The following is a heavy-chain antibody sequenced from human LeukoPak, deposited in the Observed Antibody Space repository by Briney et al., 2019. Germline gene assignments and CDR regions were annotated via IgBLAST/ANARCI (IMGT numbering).Heavy chain of an antibody. V-gene: IGHV3-30*02. CDR1: GFTFSSYG. D-gene: IGHD6-13*01. CDR3: TSQAGYSSSWET. Sequence: GGSLRLSCAASGFTFSSYGMHWVRQAPGKGLEWVAFIRHDGSNKFYADSVRGRFTISRDNSKNTLFLQMDGLRTEDTAVYYCTSQAGYSSSWETWGQGTLVTVSS. CDR2: IRHDGSNK. J-gene: IGHJ5*02.